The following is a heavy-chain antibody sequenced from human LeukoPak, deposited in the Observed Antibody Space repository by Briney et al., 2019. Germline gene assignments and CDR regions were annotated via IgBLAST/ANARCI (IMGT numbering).Heavy chain of an antibody. V-gene: IGHV4-34*01. CDR2: INHSGST. Sequence: SETLSLTCAVYGGSFSGYYWSWIRQPPGKGLEWIGEINHSGSTNYNPSLKSRVTISVDTSKNQFSLKLSSVTAADTAVYYCARDPILTGYYHHRWFDPWGQGTLVTVSS. D-gene: IGHD3-9*01. J-gene: IGHJ5*02. CDR1: GGSFSGYY. CDR3: ARDPILTGYYHHRWFDP.